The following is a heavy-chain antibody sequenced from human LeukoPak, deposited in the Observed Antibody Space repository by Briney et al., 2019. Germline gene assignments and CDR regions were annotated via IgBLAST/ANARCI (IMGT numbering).Heavy chain of an antibody. J-gene: IGHJ4*02. CDR2: IYYSGST. CDR1: GGSISSYY. V-gene: IGHV4-59*01. Sequence: SETLSLTCAASGGSISSYYWSWIRQPPGKGLEWIGYIYYSGSTNYNPSLKSRVTISVDTSKNQFSLKLSSVTAADTAVYYCAVLPTSVAGGGYFDYWGQGTLVTVSS. D-gene: IGHD6-19*01. CDR3: AVLPTSVAGGGYFDY.